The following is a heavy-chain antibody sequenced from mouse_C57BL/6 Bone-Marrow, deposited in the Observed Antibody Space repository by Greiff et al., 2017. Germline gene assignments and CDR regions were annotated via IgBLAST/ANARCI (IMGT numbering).Heavy chain of an antibody. Sequence: QVHVKQSGAELARPGASVKLSCKASGYTFTSYGISWVKQRTGQGLEWIGEIYPRSGNTYYNEKFKGKATLTADKSSSTAYMELRGLTSEDSAVYFCARCYDYYYAMDYWGQGTSVTVSS. CDR1: GYTFTSYG. J-gene: IGHJ4*01. CDR2: IYPRSGNT. V-gene: IGHV1-81*01. D-gene: IGHD2-4*01. CDR3: ARCYDYYYAMDY.